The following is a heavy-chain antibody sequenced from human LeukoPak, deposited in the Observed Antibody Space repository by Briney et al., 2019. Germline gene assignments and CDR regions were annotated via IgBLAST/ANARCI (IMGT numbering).Heavy chain of an antibody. D-gene: IGHD6-19*01. V-gene: IGHV3-30*04. CDR2: ISYDGSSQ. Sequence: GGSLRLSCAASGFTFSSYAMHWVRQAPGKGLEWVAVISYDGSSQYYGDSVKGRFRISRDNSKNTVYLQMNSLRGEDTAVYYCARDGSSGWYLNWFDFWGQGTQVPVSS. CDR1: GFTFSSYA. J-gene: IGHJ5*01. CDR3: ARDGSSGWYLNWFDF.